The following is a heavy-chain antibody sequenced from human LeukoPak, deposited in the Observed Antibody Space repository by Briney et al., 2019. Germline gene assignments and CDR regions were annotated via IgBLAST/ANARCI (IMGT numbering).Heavy chain of an antibody. CDR1: GLTFSKYW. CDR2: INTDGTVT. CDR3: ATKQWLAPPPDS. J-gene: IGHJ4*02. V-gene: IGHV3-74*01. D-gene: IGHD6-19*01. Sequence: GGSLRLSCAASGLTFSKYWMLWVRQAPGKGLESVSRINTDGTVTTYADSVKGRFTVSRDNADNTMFLQMNSVRDEDTAVYYCATKQWLAPPPDSWGQGTPVTVSS.